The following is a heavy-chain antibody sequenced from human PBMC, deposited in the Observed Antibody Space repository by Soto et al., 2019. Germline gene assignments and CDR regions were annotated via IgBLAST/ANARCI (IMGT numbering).Heavy chain of an antibody. V-gene: IGHV3-30*18. CDR1: GFTFSSYG. CDR3: AKAIAAAGTPPYHYYYGMDV. CDR2: ISYDGNNK. D-gene: IGHD6-13*01. J-gene: IGHJ6*02. Sequence: QVQLVESGGGVVQPGRSLRLSCAASGFTFSSYGMHWVRQAPGNGLKWVAVISYDGNNKYYADSVKGRFTISRDNSRYPLYLLMNSLRAEHTAMYYCAKAIAAAGTPPYHYYYGMDVWGQGTTVTVSS.